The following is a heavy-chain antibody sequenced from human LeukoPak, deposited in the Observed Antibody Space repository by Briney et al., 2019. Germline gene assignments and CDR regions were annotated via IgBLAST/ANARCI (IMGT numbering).Heavy chain of an antibody. CDR3: ASVTMISRDDAFDI. CDR1: GGSISSSSYY. J-gene: IGHJ3*02. V-gene: IGHV4-39*07. Sequence: SETLSLTCTVSGGSISSSSYYWGWIRQPPGKGLEWIGSIYYSGSTYYNPSLKSRVTISVDTSKNQFSLKLSSVTAADTAVYYCASVTMISRDDAFDIWGQGIMVTVSS. D-gene: IGHD3-22*01. CDR2: IYYSGST.